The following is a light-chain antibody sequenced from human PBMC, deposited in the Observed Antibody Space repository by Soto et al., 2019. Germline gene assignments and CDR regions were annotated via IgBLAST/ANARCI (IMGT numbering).Light chain of an antibody. V-gene: IGKV1-39*01. Sequence: DIQVTQSLSSLSASVGDTVTITRRTSQSISGKLSWYQLIPGKAPKLLIYAASMLQSGVPSRFSASGSGTEFTLTISSLHPDDFASYYCQQGYNRVTFGQGTKVDIK. CDR2: AAS. CDR3: QQGYNRVT. CDR1: QSISGK. J-gene: IGKJ1*01.